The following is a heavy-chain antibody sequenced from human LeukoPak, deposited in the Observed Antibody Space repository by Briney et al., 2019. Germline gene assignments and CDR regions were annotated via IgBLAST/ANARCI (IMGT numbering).Heavy chain of an antibody. D-gene: IGHD2-2*01. V-gene: IGHV3-21*01. CDR3: AGGYCSSTSCYPYNWFDP. J-gene: IGHJ5*02. CDR1: GFTFSSYS. CDR2: ISSSSSYI. Sequence: GGSLRLSCAASGFTFSSYSMNWVRQAPGKGLEWVSSISSSSSYIYYADSVKGRFTSSRDNAKNSLYLQMNSLRAEDTAVYYCAGGYCSSTSCYPYNWFDPWGQGTLVTVPS.